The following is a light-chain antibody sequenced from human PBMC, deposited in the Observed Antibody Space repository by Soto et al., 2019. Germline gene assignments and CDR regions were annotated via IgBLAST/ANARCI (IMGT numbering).Light chain of an antibody. CDR2: DVS. J-gene: IGLJ1*01. Sequence: QSVLTQPASVSGSPGQSITISCTGTSSDVGGYNYVSWYQQQPGKDPKLMIYDVSNRPSGVSNRFSGSKSGNTASLTISGLQAEDDADYYCSSYTSSSTLVVFGTGTKLTV. CDR3: SSYTSSSTLVV. CDR1: SSDVGGYNY. V-gene: IGLV2-14*01.